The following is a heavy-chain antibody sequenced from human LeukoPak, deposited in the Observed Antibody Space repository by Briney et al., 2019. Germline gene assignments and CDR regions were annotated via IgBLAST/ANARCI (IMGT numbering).Heavy chain of an antibody. CDR1: GGTFSSYA. D-gene: IGHD3-22*01. V-gene: IGHV1-69*13. J-gene: IGHJ3*02. Sequence: ASVKVSCKASGGTFSSYAISWVRQAPGQGLEWMGGIIPIFGTANHAQKFQGRVTITADESTSTAYMELSSLRSGDTAVYYCAGAPYYYDSSGYSDPFDIWGQGTMVTVSS. CDR3: AGAPYYYDSSGYSDPFDI. CDR2: IIPIFGTA.